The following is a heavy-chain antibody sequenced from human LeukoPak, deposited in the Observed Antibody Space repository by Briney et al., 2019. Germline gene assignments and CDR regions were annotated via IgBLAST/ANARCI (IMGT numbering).Heavy chain of an antibody. CDR1: GYTLTELS. Sequence: ASVKVSCKVSGYTLTELSMHWVRQAPGKGLEWMGGFDPEDGETIYAQKFQGRVTMTEDTSTDTAYMELSSLRSEDTAVYYCATGAGYYYDSSGYYDYWGQGTLVTVSS. CDR3: ATGAGYYYDSSGYYDY. CDR2: FDPEDGET. J-gene: IGHJ4*02. V-gene: IGHV1-24*01. D-gene: IGHD3-22*01.